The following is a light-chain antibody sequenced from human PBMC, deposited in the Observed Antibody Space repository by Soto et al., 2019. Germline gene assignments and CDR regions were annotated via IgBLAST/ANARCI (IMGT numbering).Light chain of an antibody. V-gene: IGKV3-15*01. CDR3: QQYNNWPPLT. CDR2: DVS. Sequence: ETVMTQSPATLSVSPGDRATLSCGASQSVGSKLAWYQKKPGQAPRLLIYDVSTRATGISARFSGSGSGTEFTRTISSLQSEDFAVYYCQQYNNWPPLTFGGGTKVEIK. J-gene: IGKJ4*01. CDR1: QSVGSK.